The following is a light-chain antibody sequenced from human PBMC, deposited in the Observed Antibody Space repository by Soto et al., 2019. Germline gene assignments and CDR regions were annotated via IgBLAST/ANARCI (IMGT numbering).Light chain of an antibody. V-gene: IGKV3-20*01. J-gene: IGKJ1*01. CDR2: GVS. CDR3: QQYGSSPRT. Sequence: EIVLTQSPGTLSLSPGERATLSCRASQSGTNNYLAWYQQRPGQAPRLLIYGVSSRATGIPDRFSGSGSGTDFTLSISGLEPEDFAVYYCQQYGSSPRTFGQGTKVEIK. CDR1: QSGTNNY.